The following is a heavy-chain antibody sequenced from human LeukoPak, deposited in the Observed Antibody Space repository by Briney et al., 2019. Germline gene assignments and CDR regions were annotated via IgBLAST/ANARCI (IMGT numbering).Heavy chain of an antibody. CDR2: IYSGGST. J-gene: IGHJ4*02. Sequence: PGGSLRLSCAASGFTVSSNYMSWVRQAPGKGLEWVSVIYSGGSTYYADSVKGRFTISRDNSKNTLYLQMNSLRAEDTAVYYCTTFGGVIAILYYFDYWGQGTLVTVSS. V-gene: IGHV3-53*01. CDR3: TTFGGVIAILYYFDY. CDR1: GFTVSSNY. D-gene: IGHD3-16*02.